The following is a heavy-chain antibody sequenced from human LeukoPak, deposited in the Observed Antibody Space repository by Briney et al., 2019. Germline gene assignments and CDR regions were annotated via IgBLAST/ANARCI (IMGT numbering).Heavy chain of an antibody. V-gene: IGHV3-23*01. D-gene: IGHD3-10*01. CDR1: GFTFSSYA. CDR3: AKSSGTMVQGANWFDP. CDR2: IRGSGGST. Sequence: GGSLRLSCAASGFTFSSYAMSWVRQAPGKGLEWVSAIRGSGGSTYYADSVKGRFTISRDSSKNMLYLQMNSLRAEDTAVYYCAKSSGTMVQGANWFDPWGQGTLVTVSS. J-gene: IGHJ5*02.